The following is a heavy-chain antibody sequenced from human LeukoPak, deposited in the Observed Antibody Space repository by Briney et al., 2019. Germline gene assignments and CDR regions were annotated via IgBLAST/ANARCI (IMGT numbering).Heavy chain of an antibody. CDR2: INHSGST. CDR1: GGSFSGYY. CDR3: ARKGRYCSSTSCYRHNWFDP. D-gene: IGHD2-2*01. J-gene: IGHJ5*02. V-gene: IGHV4-34*01. Sequence: PSETLSLTCAIYGGSFSGYYWSWIRQPPGKGLEWIGEINHSGSTNYNPSLKSRVTISVDTSKNQFSLKLSSVTAADTAVYYCARKGRYCSSTSCYRHNWFDPWGQGTLVTVSS.